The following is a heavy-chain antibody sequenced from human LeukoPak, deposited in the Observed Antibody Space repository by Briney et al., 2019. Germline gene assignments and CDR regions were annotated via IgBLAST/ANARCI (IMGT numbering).Heavy chain of an antibody. CDR3: ARGGTLINYPILSIYPRNWFDP. J-gene: IGHJ5*02. CDR1: GYTFTSYG. D-gene: IGHD2-21*01. V-gene: IGHV1-2*02. CDR2: INPNSGGT. Sequence: GASVKVSCKASGYTFTSYGISWVRQAPGQGLEWMGWINPNSGGTNYAQKFQGRVTMTRDTSISTAYMELSRLRSDDTAVYYCARGGTLINYPILSIYPRNWFDPWGQGTLVTVSS.